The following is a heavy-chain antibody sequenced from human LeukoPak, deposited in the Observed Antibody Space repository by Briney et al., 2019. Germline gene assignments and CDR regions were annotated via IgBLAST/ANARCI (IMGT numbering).Heavy chain of an antibody. D-gene: IGHD3-22*01. CDR1: GFTVSSNY. CDR3: AREVPYYYDSSGYYIGD. J-gene: IGHJ4*02. Sequence: GGSLRLSCAASGFTVSSNYMSWVRQAPGKGLEWVSVIYSGGSTYYADSVKGRFTISRDNSKNTLYLQMNSLRAEDTAVYYCAREVPYYYDSSGYYIGDWGRGTLVTVSS. CDR2: IYSGGST. V-gene: IGHV3-66*02.